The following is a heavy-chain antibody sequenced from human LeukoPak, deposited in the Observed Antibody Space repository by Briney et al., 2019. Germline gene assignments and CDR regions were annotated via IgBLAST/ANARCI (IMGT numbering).Heavy chain of an antibody. V-gene: IGHV4-59*08. CDR1: GGSISSYY. CDR2: IYYSGST. CDR3: ARLDYYYYYMDV. Sequence: SETLSLTCTVSGGSISSYYWSWIRQPPGKGLEWIGYIYYSGSTNYNPSLKSRVTISVDTSKNQFSLKLSSVTAADTAVYYCARLDYYYYYMDVWGKGTTVTVSS. J-gene: IGHJ6*03.